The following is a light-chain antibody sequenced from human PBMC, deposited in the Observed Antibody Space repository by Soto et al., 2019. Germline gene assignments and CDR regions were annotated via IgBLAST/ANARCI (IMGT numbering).Light chain of an antibody. CDR2: EVS. V-gene: IGKV2-30*02. CDR1: RSLVHGGRSAY. Sequence: VMTQTPLSLPVTQGPPASTSCRPNRSLVHGGRSAYFSWFQQRPGRSPKRLIYEVSSRESGVPARFSGSGSGTDFALKISRVEAEDVGVYYCMQGKHWPMTFGQGTRVEVK. J-gene: IGKJ5*01. CDR3: MQGKHWPMT.